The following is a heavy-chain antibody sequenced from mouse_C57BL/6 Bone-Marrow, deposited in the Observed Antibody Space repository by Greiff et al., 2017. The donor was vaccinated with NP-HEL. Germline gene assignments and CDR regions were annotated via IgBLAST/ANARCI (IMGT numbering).Heavy chain of an antibody. J-gene: IGHJ3*01. CDR1: GYTFTSYW. CDR3: TRWENLLLRFAY. Sequence: EVQLQQSGPVLARPGASVKMSCKTSGYTFTSYWMHWVKQRPGQGLEWIGAIYPGKSDTSYNQKFKGKAKLTAVTSASTAYMELSSLTNEDSAVYYCTRWENLLLRFAYWGQGTLVTVSA. D-gene: IGHD1-1*01. CDR2: IYPGKSDT. V-gene: IGHV1-5*01.